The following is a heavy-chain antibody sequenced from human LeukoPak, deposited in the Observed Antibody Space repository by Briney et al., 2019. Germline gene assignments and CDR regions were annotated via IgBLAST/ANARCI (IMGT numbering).Heavy chain of an antibody. CDR3: ARAPVEHLSQYYYMDV. CDR1: GGCISSHY. J-gene: IGHJ6*03. V-gene: IGHV4-59*11. D-gene: IGHD1-26*01. Sequence: SETLTLTCTVSGGCISSHYWSWIRQPPGKGLEWIGYSYYSGSTNYNPSLKSRVTISVDTSKNQFSLKLSSVTAADTAVYYCARAPVEHLSQYYYMDVWGKGTTVTVSS. CDR2: SYYSGST.